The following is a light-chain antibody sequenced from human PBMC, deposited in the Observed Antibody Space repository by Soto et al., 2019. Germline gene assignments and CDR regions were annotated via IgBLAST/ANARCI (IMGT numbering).Light chain of an antibody. V-gene: IGKV1-39*01. J-gene: IGKJ2*01. Sequence: DIQMTQSPSSLSASVGDRVTITCRASQTINAYLNWYQQKPGKAPKLLIYAASSLQSGVPSRFSGSGSGTDFTLTISSLQPEDFATYYCQESYSTPRNFGQGTRLEI. CDR2: AAS. CDR3: QESYSTPRN. CDR1: QTINAY.